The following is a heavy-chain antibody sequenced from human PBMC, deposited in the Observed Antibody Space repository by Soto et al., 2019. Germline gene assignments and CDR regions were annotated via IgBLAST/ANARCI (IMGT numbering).Heavy chain of an antibody. D-gene: IGHD3-10*01. CDR1: GFTVSNNY. V-gene: IGHV3-66*01. J-gene: IGHJ4*02. CDR3: TRDSSYYGAGRGVLDY. CDR2: IYSGGKT. Sequence: GGSLRLSCAISGFTVSNNYVSWVRQAPGKGPEWVAVIYSGGKTDHAESVRGRFTVSRDTSKNTVYLQMNSLKVEDTDMYYCTRDSSYYGAGRGVLDYWGQGTPVTVSS.